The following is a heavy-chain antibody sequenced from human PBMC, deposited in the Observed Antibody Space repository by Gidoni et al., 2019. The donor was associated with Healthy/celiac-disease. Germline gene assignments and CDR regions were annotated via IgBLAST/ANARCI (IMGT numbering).Heavy chain of an antibody. CDR2: IFSNDEK. CDR1: GFSLSNARMG. J-gene: IGHJ6*02. V-gene: IGHV2-26*01. Sequence: QVTLKESGPVLVKPTETLTLTCTVSGFSLSNARMGVSWIRQPPGKALEWLAHIFSNDEKSYSTSLKSRLTISKDTSKSQVVLTMTNMDPVDTATYYCALLGVGAVAAYYYYGMDVWGQGTTVTVSS. D-gene: IGHD1-26*01. CDR3: ALLGVGAVAAYYYYGMDV.